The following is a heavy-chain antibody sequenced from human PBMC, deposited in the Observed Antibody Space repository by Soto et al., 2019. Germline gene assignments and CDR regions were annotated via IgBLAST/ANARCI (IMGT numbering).Heavy chain of an antibody. CDR1: GVSINTFY. CDR3: AREGPYSAYNLAHGINLWPLDF. V-gene: IGHV4-4*07. Sequence: SATLSLTCTFSGVSINTFYWSWVRQPAGKGLEWIGRIFSSGSTSFNPSLESRVAMSVDTSKNHFSLNLSSVTAADMAVYYCAREGPYSAYNLAHGINLWPLDFLGQGGLVTVSS. CDR2: IFSSGST. J-gene: IGHJ4*02. D-gene: IGHD5-12*01.